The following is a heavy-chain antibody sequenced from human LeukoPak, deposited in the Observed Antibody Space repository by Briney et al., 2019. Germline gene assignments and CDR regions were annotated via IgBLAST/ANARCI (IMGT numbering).Heavy chain of an antibody. Sequence: GGSLRLSCAASGFNFSTYTMNWVRQAPGKGLEWVSSITSSGSTIFYADSVKGRFTISRDNAKNSLYLQMNSLRAEDTAVYYCARARITIFGAVIYGGQGTLVTVSS. D-gene: IGHD3-3*01. J-gene: IGHJ4*02. V-gene: IGHV3-48*04. CDR1: GFNFSTYT. CDR2: ITSSGSTI. CDR3: ARARITIFGAVIY.